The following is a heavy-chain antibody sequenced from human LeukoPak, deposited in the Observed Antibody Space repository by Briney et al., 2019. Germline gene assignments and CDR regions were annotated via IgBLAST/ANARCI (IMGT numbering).Heavy chain of an antibody. CDR3: ARGRADILTGYNPLLDSSHWFDP. J-gene: IGHJ5*02. Sequence: PSETLSLTCTVSGGSISSYYWSWIRQPAGKGLEWIGRIYTSGSTNYNPSLKSRVTMSVDTSKNQFSLKLSSVTAADTAVYYCARGRADILTGYNPLLDSSHWFDPWGQGTLVTVSS. CDR2: IYTSGST. D-gene: IGHD3-9*01. V-gene: IGHV4-4*07. CDR1: GGSISSYY.